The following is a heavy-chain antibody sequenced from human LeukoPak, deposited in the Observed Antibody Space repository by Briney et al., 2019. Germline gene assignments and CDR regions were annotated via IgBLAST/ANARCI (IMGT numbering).Heavy chain of an antibody. Sequence: SETLSLTCAVYGGSFSGYYWSWIRQPPGKGLEWIGEINHSGSTNYDPSLKSRVTISVDTSKNQFSLKLSSVTAADTAVYYCARKRGYCSGGSCSAAYYFDYWGQGTLVTVSS. CDR2: INHSGST. CDR1: GGSFSGYY. J-gene: IGHJ4*02. D-gene: IGHD2-15*01. CDR3: ARKRGYCSGGSCSAAYYFDY. V-gene: IGHV4-34*01.